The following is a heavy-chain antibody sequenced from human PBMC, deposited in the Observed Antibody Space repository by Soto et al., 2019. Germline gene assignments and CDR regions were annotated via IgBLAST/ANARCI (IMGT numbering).Heavy chain of an antibody. D-gene: IGHD3-10*01. V-gene: IGHV3-23*01. CDR3: ARAYYFGSGTSYTLYY. CDR1: GFFFSSYA. J-gene: IGHJ4*02. CDR2: IGGSGGYK. Sequence: EVQLLESGGGLVQPGGSLRLSCAASGFFFSSYAMSWVRQAPGKGLEWVSGIGGSGGYKSYADSVKGRFTISRDNSKNTLYLQMESLGAEDTAVYYCARAYYFGSGTSYTLYYWGQGTQVTVSS.